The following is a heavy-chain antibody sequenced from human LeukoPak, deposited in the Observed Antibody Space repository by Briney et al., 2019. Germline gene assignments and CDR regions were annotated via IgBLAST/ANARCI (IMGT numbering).Heavy chain of an antibody. V-gene: IGHV4-34*01. CDR1: GGSFSGYY. J-gene: IGHJ4*02. Sequence: SETLSLTCAVYGGSFSGYYWSWIRQPPGKGLEWIGEINHSGSTNYNPSLKSRVTISVDTSKNQLSLKLSSVTAADTAVYYCARGKDIAAAGRYFDYWGQGTLVTVSS. CDR3: ARGKDIAAAGRYFDY. D-gene: IGHD6-13*01. CDR2: INHSGST.